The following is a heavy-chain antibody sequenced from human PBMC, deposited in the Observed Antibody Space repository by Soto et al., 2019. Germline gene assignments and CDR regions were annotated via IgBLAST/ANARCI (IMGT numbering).Heavy chain of an antibody. J-gene: IGHJ4*02. CDR2: IYYSGST. CDR3: ARHTPAISISDH. V-gene: IGHV4-39*01. CDR1: GGSISSSSYY. D-gene: IGHD2-15*01. Sequence: PSETLSLTCCVSGGSISSSSYYWGWISQPLGKGLEWIGSIYYSGSTYYNPSLKSRVTISVDTSKNQFSLKLSSVTAADTAVYYCARHTPAISISDHWGQGTLVSVSS.